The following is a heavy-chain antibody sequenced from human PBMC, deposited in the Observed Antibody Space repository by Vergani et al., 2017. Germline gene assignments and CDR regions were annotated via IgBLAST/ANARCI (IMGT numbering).Heavy chain of an antibody. CDR2: ISGSGGST. V-gene: IGHV3-23*01. D-gene: IGHD5-12*01. CDR3: AKANPRNSGYDYLYYYHAMHV. J-gene: IGHJ6*02. CDR1: GFTFNHYA. Sequence: EVQLLESGGDLVQPGGSLRLSCAASGFTFNHYAMNWVRQAPGKGLEWVSGISGSGGSTYYAGSVKGRFTISRDSSKNTLYLQMNSLSAGDTAVYYCAKANPRNSGYDYLYYYHAMHVWGQGTTVTVSS.